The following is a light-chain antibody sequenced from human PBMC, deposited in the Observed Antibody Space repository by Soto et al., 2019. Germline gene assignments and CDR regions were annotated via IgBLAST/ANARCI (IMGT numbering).Light chain of an antibody. CDR1: QSVSSTY. CDR3: QQYGSSPYT. CDR2: GAS. V-gene: IGKV3-20*01. J-gene: IGKJ2*01. Sequence: EIVLTQSPGTLSLSPGERATLSCRASQSVSSTYLAWYQQKPGQAPRLLIYGASSRATGIPDRFSGSGSGTDFILTISRLEPEDFAVYYCQQYGSSPYTFGHGTKLEIK.